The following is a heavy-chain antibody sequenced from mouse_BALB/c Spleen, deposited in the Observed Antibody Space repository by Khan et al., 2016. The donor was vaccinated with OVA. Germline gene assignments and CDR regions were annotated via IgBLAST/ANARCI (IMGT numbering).Heavy chain of an antibody. D-gene: IGHD1-1*01. CDR3: ARLAYYYDSEGFAY. CDR2: ISSGGSYT. Sequence: EVQRVESGGDLVKPEGSLKLSCAASGFTFSTYGMSWVRQTPDKRLEWVATISSGGSYTYYPDSVQGRFTISRDNAKNTLYLQMSSLKSEETAMFYCARLAYYYDSEGFAYWGQGTLVTVSA. CDR1: GFTFSTYG. J-gene: IGHJ3*01. V-gene: IGHV5-6*01.